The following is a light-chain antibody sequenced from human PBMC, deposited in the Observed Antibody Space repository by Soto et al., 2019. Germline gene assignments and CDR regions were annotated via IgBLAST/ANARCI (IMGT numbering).Light chain of an antibody. J-gene: IGLJ1*01. CDR1: SSDVGGYNY. CDR3: SSYPSSSTSYG. Sequence: QYVLTQPASVSGSPGQSITISCTGTSSDVGGYNYVSWYQQHPGKAPKLMIYDVSNRPSGVYTRFSGSKSGNTASLTISGLQAEDEADYYCSSYPSSSTSYGFGTGTTLTVL. CDR2: DVS. V-gene: IGLV2-14*01.